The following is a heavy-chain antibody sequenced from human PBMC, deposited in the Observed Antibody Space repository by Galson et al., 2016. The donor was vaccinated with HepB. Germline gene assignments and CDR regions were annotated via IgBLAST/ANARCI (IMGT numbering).Heavy chain of an antibody. Sequence: SVKVSCKASGGAFSSYDISWVRQAPGQGLEWMGGIVPIFGTTHHEQSLPGRVTITADKSTSTAHMALSSLKSEDTAVYYCASLFCSISSCPGFYFDYWAQGTLVTVSS. V-gene: IGHV1-69*06. CDR2: IVPIFGTT. D-gene: IGHD2-2*01. CDR3: ASLFCSISSCPGFYFDY. CDR1: GGAFSSYD. J-gene: IGHJ4*02.